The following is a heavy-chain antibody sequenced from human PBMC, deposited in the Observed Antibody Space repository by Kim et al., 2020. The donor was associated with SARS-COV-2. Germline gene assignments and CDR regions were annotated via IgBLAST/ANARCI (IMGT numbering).Heavy chain of an antibody. CDR2: INHSGST. J-gene: IGHJ4*02. V-gene: IGHV4-34*01. CDR3: ARAYRYCSSTSCYKGEAIFFDY. Sequence: SETLSLTCAVYGGSFSGYYWSWIRQPPGKGLEWIGEINHSGSTNYNPSLKSRVTISVDTSKNQFSLKLSSVTAADTAVYYCARAYRYCSSTSCYKGEAIFFDYWGQGTLVIVSS. D-gene: IGHD2-2*02. CDR1: GGSFSGYY.